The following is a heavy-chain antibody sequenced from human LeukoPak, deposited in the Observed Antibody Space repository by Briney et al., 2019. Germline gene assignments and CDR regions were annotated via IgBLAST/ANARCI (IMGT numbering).Heavy chain of an antibody. CDR1: GFTFSDYW. CDR3: AKKVPTMDYYMDV. J-gene: IGHJ6*03. CDR2: ISSDGSRV. D-gene: IGHD5-12*01. Sequence: GGSLRLSCAASGFTFSDYWMHWVRQAPGKGLVWVSRISSDGSRVTYADSVKGRFTISRDNSKNTLYLQMNSLRAEDTAVYYCAKKVPTMDYYMDVWGKGTTVTVSS. V-gene: IGHV3-74*01.